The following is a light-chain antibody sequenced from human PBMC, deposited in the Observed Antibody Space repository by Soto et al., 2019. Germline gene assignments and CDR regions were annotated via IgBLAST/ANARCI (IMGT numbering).Light chain of an antibody. CDR1: QNLSRY. Sequence: EFVLTQSPGTLSLSPGDRASLSCRASQNLSRYFLAWYQHKPGQAPRLLIYAASTRATGIPGRFTGSGSGTEFTLTISSLQSEDFVVYYCQQYNNWPRTFGQGTKVDIK. CDR3: QQYNNWPRT. CDR2: AAS. V-gene: IGKV3-15*01. J-gene: IGKJ1*01.